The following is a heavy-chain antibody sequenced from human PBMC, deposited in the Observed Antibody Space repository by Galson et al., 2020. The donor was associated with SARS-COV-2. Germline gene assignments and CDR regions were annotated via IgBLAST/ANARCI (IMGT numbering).Heavy chain of an antibody. Sequence: ASETLSLTCTVSGGSISSGGYYWSSIRQHPGKGLEWIGYIYYSATTYYNPSLKSRVTISVNTSKNQFSLKLSSVTAADTAVYYCARVPPDYSSGWYYFDYWGQGTLVPGSS. D-gene: IGHD6-13*01. V-gene: IGHV4-31*03. J-gene: IGHJ4*02. CDR3: ARVPPDYSSGWYYFDY. CDR1: GGSISSGGYY. CDR2: IYYSATT.